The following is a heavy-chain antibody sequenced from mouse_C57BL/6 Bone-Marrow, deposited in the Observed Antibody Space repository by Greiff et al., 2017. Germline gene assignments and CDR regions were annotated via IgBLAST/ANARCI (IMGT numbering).Heavy chain of an antibody. Sequence: EVKLMESGAELVKPGASVKLSCTASGFNIKDYYTHWVKQRTEQGLEWIGRIDPEDGETKYAPKFQGKATITADTSSNTAYLQLSSLTSEDTAVYYCAYYYGSAWFAYWGQGTLVTVSA. CDR2: IDPEDGET. CDR1: GFNIKDYY. J-gene: IGHJ3*01. CDR3: AYYYGSAWFAY. V-gene: IGHV14-2*01. D-gene: IGHD1-1*01.